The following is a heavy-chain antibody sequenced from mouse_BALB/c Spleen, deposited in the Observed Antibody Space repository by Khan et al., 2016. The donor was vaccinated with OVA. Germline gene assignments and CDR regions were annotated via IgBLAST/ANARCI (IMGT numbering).Heavy chain of an antibody. CDR3: GRGGYGGFAY. J-gene: IGHJ3*01. D-gene: IGHD2-2*01. CDR2: IDPYNGGT. V-gene: IGHV1S135*01. Sequence: VQLQQPGPELVKPGASVKVSCKASGYAFTSYIMYWVKQSHGKSLEWIGYIDPYNGGTSYNQKFKGKATLTVDKSSTTAYMHLNSLTSEDSAVYYCGRGGYGGFAYWGQGTLVTVSA. CDR1: GYAFTSYI.